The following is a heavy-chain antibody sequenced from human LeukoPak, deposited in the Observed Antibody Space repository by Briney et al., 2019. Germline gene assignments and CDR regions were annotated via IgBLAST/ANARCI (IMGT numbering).Heavy chain of an antibody. CDR1: GYTFTGYY. V-gene: IGHV1-2*02. CDR3: ARDRAYSSSWYGTPSFDY. J-gene: IGHJ4*02. CDR2: INPNSGGT. D-gene: IGHD6-13*01. Sequence: ASVKVSFKASGYTFTGYYMHWVRQAPGQGLEWMGWINPNSGGTNYAQKFQGRVTMTRDTSISTAYMELSRLRSDDTAVYYCARDRAYSSSWYGTPSFDYWGQGTLVTVSS.